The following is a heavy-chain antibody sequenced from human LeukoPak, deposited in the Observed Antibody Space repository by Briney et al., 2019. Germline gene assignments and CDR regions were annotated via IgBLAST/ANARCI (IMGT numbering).Heavy chain of an antibody. CDR2: IYYSGST. Sequence: PSETLSLTCTVSGGSISSSSYYWGWIRQPPGKGLEWIGSIYYSGSTYYNPSLKSRVTISLDTSKNQFSLKLSSVTAADTAVYYCARGRYSSGWFPAGNWFDPWGQGTLVTVSS. D-gene: IGHD6-19*01. V-gene: IGHV4-39*07. J-gene: IGHJ5*02. CDR1: GGSISSSSYY. CDR3: ARGRYSSGWFPAGNWFDP.